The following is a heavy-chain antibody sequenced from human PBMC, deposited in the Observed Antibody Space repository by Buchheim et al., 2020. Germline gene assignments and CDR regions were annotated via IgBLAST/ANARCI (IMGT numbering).Heavy chain of an antibody. J-gene: IGHJ5*02. CDR3: ARARVYNWNYVWGNWFDP. V-gene: IGHV4-34*01. D-gene: IGHD1-7*01. CDR1: GGSFSGYY. Sequence: QVQLQQWGAGLLKPSETLSLTCAVYGGSFSGYYWSWIRQPPGKGLEWIGEINHSGSTNYNPSLKSRVTISVDTSKNQFSLKLSSVTAADTAVYYCARARVYNWNYVWGNWFDPWGQGTL. CDR2: INHSGST.